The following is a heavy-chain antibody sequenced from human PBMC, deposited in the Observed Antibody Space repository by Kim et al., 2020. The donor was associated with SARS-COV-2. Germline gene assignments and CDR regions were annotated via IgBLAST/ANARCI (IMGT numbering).Heavy chain of an antibody. V-gene: IGHV3-13*01. D-gene: IGHD3-10*01. CDR3: ARAYGSGSPGGGAFDI. Sequence: GGSLRLSCAASGFTFSSYDMHWVRQATGKGLEWVSAIGTAGDTYYPGSVKGRFTISRENAKNSLYLQMNSLRAGDTAVYYCARAYGSGSPGGGAFDIWGQGTMVTVSS. CDR2: IGTAGDT. J-gene: IGHJ3*02. CDR1: GFTFSSYD.